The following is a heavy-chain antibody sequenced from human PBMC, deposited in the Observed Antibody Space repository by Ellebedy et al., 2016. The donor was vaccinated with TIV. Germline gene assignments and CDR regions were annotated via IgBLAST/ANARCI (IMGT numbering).Heavy chain of an antibody. V-gene: IGHV6-1*01. D-gene: IGHD6-13*01. Sequence: MPSETLSLTCAISGDSVSSNSVAWNWIRQSPSRGLEWLGRTYYRSKWYNDYAASVKSRITINPDTSKNQFSLQLNSVTPEDTAVYYCTRMGYSSTLPYLDYWGQGTLVTVSS. J-gene: IGHJ4*02. CDR3: TRMGYSSTLPYLDY. CDR2: TYYRSKWYN. CDR1: GDSVSSNSVA.